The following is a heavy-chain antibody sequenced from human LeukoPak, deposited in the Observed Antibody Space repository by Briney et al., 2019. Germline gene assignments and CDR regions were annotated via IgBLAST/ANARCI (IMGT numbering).Heavy chain of an antibody. J-gene: IGHJ3*02. CDR3: ARGGYYYDSSGYSYDAFDI. CDR2: IIPIFGTA. CDR1: GGTFSSYA. V-gene: IGHV1-69*05. Sequence: ASVKVSCKXSGGTFSSYAISWVRQAPGQGLEWMGGIIPIFGTANYAQKFQGRVTITTDESTSTAYMELSSLRSEDTAVYYCARGGYYYDSSGYSYDAFDIWGQGTMVTVSS. D-gene: IGHD3-22*01.